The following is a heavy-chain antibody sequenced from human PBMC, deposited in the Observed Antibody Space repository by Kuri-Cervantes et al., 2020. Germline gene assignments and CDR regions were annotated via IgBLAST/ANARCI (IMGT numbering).Heavy chain of an antibody. Sequence: GGSLRLSCAASGFAYSNHGFHWVRQTQDRGLEWVAFIRHDDGIQYQADAVRGRFTISRDTSKNTLYLQMNNLRLEDAAIYYCARERSHNYYHMDVWGKGTTVTVSS. CDR1: GFAYSNHG. CDR2: IRHDDGIQ. CDR3: ARERSHNYYHMDV. D-gene: IGHD1-1*01. J-gene: IGHJ6*03. V-gene: IGHV3-30*02.